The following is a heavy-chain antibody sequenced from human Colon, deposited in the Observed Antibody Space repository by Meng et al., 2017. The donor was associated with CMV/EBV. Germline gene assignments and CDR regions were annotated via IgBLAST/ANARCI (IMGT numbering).Heavy chain of an antibody. J-gene: IGHJ4*02. CDR1: GFTFDDYA. D-gene: IGHD2-2*01. CDR2: ISWNSGSV. CDR3: AKGRYCSSTSCYFDSYFDY. Sequence: SLKISCAASGFTFDDYAMHWVRQAPGKGLEWVSGISWNSGSVVYADSVKGRFTISRDNAKTSLYLQMNSLGAEDTALYYCAKGRYCSSTSCYFDSYFDYWGQGTLVTVSS. V-gene: IGHV3-9*01.